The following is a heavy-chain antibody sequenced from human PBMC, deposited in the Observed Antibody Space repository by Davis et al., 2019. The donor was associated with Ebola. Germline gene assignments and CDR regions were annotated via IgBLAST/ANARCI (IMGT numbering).Heavy chain of an antibody. CDR3: ARQHIVVVTANNYYYYGMDV. D-gene: IGHD2-21*02. CDR2: IWYDGSNK. J-gene: IGHJ6*02. Sequence: PGGSLRLSCAASGFTFSSYGMHWVRQAPGKGLEWVAVIWYDGSNKYYADSVKGRFTISRDNSKNTLYLQMNSLRAEDTAVYYCARQHIVVVTANNYYYYGMDVWGQGTTVTVSS. CDR1: GFTFSSYG. V-gene: IGHV3-33*01.